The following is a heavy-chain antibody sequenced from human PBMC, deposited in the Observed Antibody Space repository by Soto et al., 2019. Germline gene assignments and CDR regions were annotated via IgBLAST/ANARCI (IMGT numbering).Heavy chain of an antibody. J-gene: IGHJ4*02. Sequence: QVQLVQSGAEVKKPGASVKVSCKASGYTFTSYAMHWVRQAPGQRLEWMGWINAGNGNTKYSQKFQGRVTITRDTSASTAYMELSSLRSEDTAVYYFATGPGCPDGPADYWGQGTLVTVSS. CDR3: ATGPGCPDGPADY. V-gene: IGHV1-3*01. CDR1: GYTFTSYA. CDR2: INAGNGNT.